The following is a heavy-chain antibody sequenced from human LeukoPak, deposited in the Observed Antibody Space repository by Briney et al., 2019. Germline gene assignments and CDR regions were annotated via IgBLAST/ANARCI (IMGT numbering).Heavy chain of an antibody. CDR2: TSYRFKWYN. V-gene: IGHV6-1*01. CDR1: GDSVSSNSAA. J-gene: IGHJ4*02. D-gene: IGHD4-11*01. Sequence: SHTLSLTCAISGDSVSSNSAAWDWIRQSPSRGLEWLGRTSYRFKWYNDYALSVQSLITINPDTSNNQFSLQLSSVTPEDTAVYCCARLPTYWGQGTLVIVSS. CDR3: ARLPTY.